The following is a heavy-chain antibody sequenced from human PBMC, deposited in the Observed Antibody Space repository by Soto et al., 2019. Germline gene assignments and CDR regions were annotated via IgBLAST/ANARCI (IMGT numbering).Heavy chain of an antibody. J-gene: IGHJ6*02. CDR1: GGSISSYY. V-gene: IGHV4-4*07. CDR3: ARVRIAARTGAYGMDV. CDR2: IYTSGST. D-gene: IGHD6-6*01. Sequence: PSETLSLTCTVSGGSISSYYWSWIRQPAGRGLEWIGRIYTSGSTNYNPSLKSRVTMSVDTSKNQFSLKLSSVTAADTAVYYCARVRIAARTGAYGMDVWGQRTTVTVSS.